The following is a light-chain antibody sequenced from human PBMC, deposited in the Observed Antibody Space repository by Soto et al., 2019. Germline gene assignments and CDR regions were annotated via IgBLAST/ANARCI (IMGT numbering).Light chain of an antibody. V-gene: IGKV1-17*01. CDR3: LQHNKYPPLT. CDR2: SAY. Sequence: DIQMTQSPSSLSASVGDIVTITCRASQAISYDLAWYQQKPGKAPKRLIYSAYRLQSGVPSRFSGSGSRTEFTLTISSLQPEDCATYSCLQHNKYPPLTFGQWTRLEIK. CDR1: QAISYD. J-gene: IGKJ5*01.